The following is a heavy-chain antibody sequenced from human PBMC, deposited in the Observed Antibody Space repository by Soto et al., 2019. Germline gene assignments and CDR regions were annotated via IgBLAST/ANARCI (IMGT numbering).Heavy chain of an antibody. D-gene: IGHD2-15*01. J-gene: IGHJ4*02. CDR1: GGSISSSSYY. CDR3: ARQEGHCSGGSCYPRIDY. V-gene: IGHV4-39*01. CDR2: IYYSGST. Sequence: QLQLQESGPGLVKPSETLSLTCTVSGGSISSSSYYWVWIRQPPGKGLEWIGRIYYSGSTYYNPSRKSRVTITVDASKNPFALTLRSVAAADTAVYYCARQEGHCSGGSCYPRIDYRGKSTLVTVSS.